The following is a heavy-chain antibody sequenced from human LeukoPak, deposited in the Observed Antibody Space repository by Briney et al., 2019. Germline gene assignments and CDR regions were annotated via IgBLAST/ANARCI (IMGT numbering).Heavy chain of an antibody. CDR2: IYTSGGT. V-gene: IGHV4-4*07. CDR3: ARDLGHDDYVGDAFDI. D-gene: IGHD4-23*01. CDR1: GGSISSYY. Sequence: SETLSLTCTVSGGSISSYYWSWIRQPAGKGLEWIGRIYTSGGTNYNPSLKSRVTMSVDTSKNQFSLKLSSVTAADTAVYYCARDLGHDDYVGDAFDIWGQGTMVTVSS. J-gene: IGHJ3*02.